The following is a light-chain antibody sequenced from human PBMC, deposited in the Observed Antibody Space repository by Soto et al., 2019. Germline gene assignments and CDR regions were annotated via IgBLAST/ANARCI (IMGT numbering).Light chain of an antibody. CDR1: NFNIDNKY. V-gene: IGLV1-51*01. Sequence: QSVLTQPPSVSAAPGQKVNISCSGSNFNIDNKYICWYQHLPVTAPILLIYDNNERPSGIPDRFSGSKSATSATLAITGLQTGDEADYYCGVWNDNLYGFGSGTKLTVL. CDR2: DNN. J-gene: IGLJ1*01. CDR3: GVWNDNLYG.